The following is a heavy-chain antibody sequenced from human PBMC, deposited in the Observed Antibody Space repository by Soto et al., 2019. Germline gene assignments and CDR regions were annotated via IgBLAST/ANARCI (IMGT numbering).Heavy chain of an antibody. J-gene: IGHJ4*02. V-gene: IGHV3-33*01. Sequence: GGSLRLSCAASGFTFSSYGMHWVRQAPGKGLEWVAVIWYDGGNKYYADSVKGRFTISRDNSKNTLYLQMNSLRAEDTAVYYCARGSYDFWSGLDYWGQGTLVTVSS. CDR1: GFTFSSYG. CDR2: IWYDGGNK. CDR3: ARGSYDFWSGLDY. D-gene: IGHD3-3*01.